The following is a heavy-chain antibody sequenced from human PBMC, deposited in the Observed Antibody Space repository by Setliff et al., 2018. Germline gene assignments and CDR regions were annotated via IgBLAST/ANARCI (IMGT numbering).Heavy chain of an antibody. J-gene: IGHJ5*02. CDR3: AGGAFGSRWYVRPWFDP. CDR1: GDSFSGYF. D-gene: IGHD6-13*01. V-gene: IGHV4-34*01. CDR2: IDQSGST. Sequence: PSETLSLTCAVYGDSFSGYFWTWTRQPPGKGLEWIGDIDQSGSTNYNPSLKSRLTISVDTSKNQFSLSLSSVTAADTAVYYCAGGAFGSRWYVRPWFDPWGQGTLVTVSS.